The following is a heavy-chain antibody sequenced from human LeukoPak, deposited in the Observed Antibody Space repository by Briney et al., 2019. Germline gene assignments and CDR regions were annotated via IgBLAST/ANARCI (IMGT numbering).Heavy chain of an antibody. CDR3: AREFRELLRPSFDY. CDR2: IKHDGSNT. V-gene: IGHV3-7*05. D-gene: IGHD1-7*01. J-gene: IGHJ4*02. Sequence: GGSLRLSCAASRFPFSSYWMTWVRQAPGKGLEWVANIKHDGSNTYYVDSVKGRFTISRDNAKNSLYLQMNGLRAEDTAVYYCAREFRELLRPSFDYWGQGTLVTVSS. CDR1: RFPFSSYW.